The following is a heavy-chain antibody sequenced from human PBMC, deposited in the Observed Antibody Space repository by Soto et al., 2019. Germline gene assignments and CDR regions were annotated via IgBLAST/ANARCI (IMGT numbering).Heavy chain of an antibody. CDR3: TTTDLYSSRLVDV. CDR1: GFTFSNAW. D-gene: IGHD5-18*01. J-gene: IGHJ6*02. CDR2: IKSKTDGGTT. Sequence: PGGSLRLSCAASGFTFSNAWMSWVRQAPGKGLEWVGRIKSKTDGGTTDYAAPVKGRFTISRDDSKNTLYLQMNSLKTEDTAVYYCTTTDLYSSRLVDVWGQGTTVTVSS. V-gene: IGHV3-15*01.